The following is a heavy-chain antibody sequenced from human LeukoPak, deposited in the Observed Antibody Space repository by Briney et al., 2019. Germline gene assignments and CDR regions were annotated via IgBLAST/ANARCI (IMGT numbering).Heavy chain of an antibody. CDR3: ASVGTPNYYYYGMDV. V-gene: IGHV3-66*01. CDR2: LYSGDTT. CDR1: GFTVSSTY. J-gene: IGHJ6*02. Sequence: GGSLRLSCAASGFTVSSTYMSWVRQAPGKGLEWVSALYSGDTTYYANSVKGRFTISRDNSKNMLYLQMNSLRAEDTAVYYCASVGTPNYYYYGMDVWGQGTTVTVSS. D-gene: IGHD1-14*01.